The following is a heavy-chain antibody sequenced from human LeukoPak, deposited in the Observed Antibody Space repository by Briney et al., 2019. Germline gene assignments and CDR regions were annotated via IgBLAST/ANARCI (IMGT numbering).Heavy chain of an antibody. Sequence: PSETLSLTCTVSGGSISSYYWSWIRQPPGKGLECIGYIYYSGSTNYNPSLKSRVTISVDTSKNQFSLKLSSVTAADTAVYYCARVGGYSYGPQYYYYYYYYMDVWGKGTTVTVSS. V-gene: IGHV4-59*01. J-gene: IGHJ6*03. CDR3: ARVGGYSYGPQYYYYYYYYMDV. CDR2: IYYSGST. D-gene: IGHD5-18*01. CDR1: GGSISSYY.